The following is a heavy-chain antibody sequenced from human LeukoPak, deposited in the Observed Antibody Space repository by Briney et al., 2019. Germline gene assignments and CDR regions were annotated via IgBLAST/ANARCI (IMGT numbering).Heavy chain of an antibody. CDR3: ARNYCSSTSCPGPDYYYYMDV. J-gene: IGHJ6*03. CDR1: GGTFSSYA. D-gene: IGHD2-2*01. Sequence: SVKVSCKASGGTFSSYAISWVRQAPGQGLEWMGGIIPIFGTANYAQKFQGRVTITADESTGTAYMELSSLRSEDTAVYYCARNYCSSTSCPGPDYYYYMDVRGKGTTVTVSS. V-gene: IGHV1-69*01. CDR2: IIPIFGTA.